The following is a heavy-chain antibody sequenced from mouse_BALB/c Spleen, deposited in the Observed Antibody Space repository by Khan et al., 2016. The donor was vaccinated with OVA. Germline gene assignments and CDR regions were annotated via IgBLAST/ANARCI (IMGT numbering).Heavy chain of an antibody. CDR2: ILPGSGSN. V-gene: IGHV1-9*01. CDR3: ARGNYYGSSSWFGY. D-gene: IGHD1-1*01. CDR1: GYTFSSYW. Sequence: VQLQESGAELMQPGASVKISCKATGYTFSSYWIEWVKPRPGHGLEWIGEILPGSGSNNYNEKFKGKATFTADTSSNTAYMQLSSLTSEDSAVYYCARGNYYGSSSWFGYWGQGTLVTVS. J-gene: IGHJ3*01.